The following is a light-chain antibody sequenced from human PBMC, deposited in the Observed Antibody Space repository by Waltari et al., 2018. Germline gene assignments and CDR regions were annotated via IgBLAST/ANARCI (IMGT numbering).Light chain of an antibody. V-gene: IGKV3-11*01. CDR3: QQRSDWLT. J-gene: IGKJ4*01. CDR2: EAS. Sequence: EIVLTQSPATLSLSPGERATLSCRASQSVSSSLAWFQQKPGQAPRLLIYEASNRATGIPARFSGSGSGTDFTLTISSLEPEDFAVYYCQQRSDWLTFGGGTKVEI. CDR1: QSVSSS.